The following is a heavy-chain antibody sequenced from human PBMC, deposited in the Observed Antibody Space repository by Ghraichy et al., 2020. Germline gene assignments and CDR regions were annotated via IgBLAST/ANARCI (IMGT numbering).Heavy chain of an antibody. CDR3: ARQEAYYYDGSRHT. CDR1: GYSFNNYL. D-gene: IGHD3-22*01. Sequence: GESLNISCQASGYSFNNYLISWVRQMPGKGLEWMGRIDPSIPYSDYSPSFRGRVTISADTSISTAYLQLTSLKASDTAIYYCARQEAYYYDGSRHTWGQGTLVTVSS. V-gene: IGHV5-10-1*01. CDR2: IDPSIPYS. J-gene: IGHJ5*02.